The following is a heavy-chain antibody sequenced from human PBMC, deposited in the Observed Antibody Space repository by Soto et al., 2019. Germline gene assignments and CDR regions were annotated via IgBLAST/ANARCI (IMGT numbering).Heavy chain of an antibody. CDR2: IIPIFGTA. CDR1: GGTFSSYA. CDR3: ARVVVVVPAARVDYYYGMDV. D-gene: IGHD2-2*01. Sequence: QVQLVQSGAEVKKPGSSVKVSCKASGGTFSSYAISWVRQAPGQGLEWMGGIIPIFGTANYAQKFQGRVTITADESTSTAYMELSSLRSEETAVDYCARVVVVVPAARVDYYYGMDVWGQGTTVTVSS. V-gene: IGHV1-69*01. J-gene: IGHJ6*02.